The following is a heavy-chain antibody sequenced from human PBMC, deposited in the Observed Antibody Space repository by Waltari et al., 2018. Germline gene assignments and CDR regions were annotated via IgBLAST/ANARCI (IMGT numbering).Heavy chain of an antibody. CDR3: ARTSALRFLEWLPHNWFDP. V-gene: IGHV1-8*01. D-gene: IGHD3-3*01. J-gene: IGHJ5*02. CDR2: MNPNSGNT. Sequence: QVQLVQSGAEVKKPGASVKVSCKASGYTFTSYDINWVRQAPGQGLEWMGWMNPNSGNTGYAQKFQGRVTMTRNTSISTAYMELSSLRSEDTAVYYCARTSALRFLEWLPHNWFDPWGQGTLVTVSS. CDR1: GYTFTSYD.